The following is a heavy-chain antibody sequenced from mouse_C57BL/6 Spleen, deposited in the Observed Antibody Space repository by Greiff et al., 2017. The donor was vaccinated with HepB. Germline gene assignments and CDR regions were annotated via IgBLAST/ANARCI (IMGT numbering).Heavy chain of an antibody. CDR1: GYAFTNYL. CDR3: ARENYGSSYAWFAY. D-gene: IGHD1-1*01. V-gene: IGHV1-54*01. Sequence: QVQLQQSGAELVRPGTSVKVSCKASGYAFTNYLIEWVKQRPGQGLEWIGVINPGSGGTNYNEKFKGKATLTADKSSSTAYMQLSSLTSEDSAVYCCARENYGSSYAWFAYWGQGTLVTVSA. CDR2: INPGSGGT. J-gene: IGHJ3*01.